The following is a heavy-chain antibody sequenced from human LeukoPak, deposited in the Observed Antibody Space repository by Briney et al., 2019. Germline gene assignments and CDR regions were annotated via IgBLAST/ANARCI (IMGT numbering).Heavy chain of an antibody. CDR3: ARRLTQYDCFDP. J-gene: IGHJ5*02. CDR1: GDSVSSNSVT. D-gene: IGHD2-2*01. CDR2: TYYRSTWYN. V-gene: IGHV6-1*01. Sequence: SQTLSLTCAISGDSVSSNSVTWNWIRRSPSRGLEWLGRTYYRSTWYNDYAVSVRGRITVNPDTSKNQFSLHLNSVTPEDTAVYYCARRLTQYDCFDPWGQGILVTVSS.